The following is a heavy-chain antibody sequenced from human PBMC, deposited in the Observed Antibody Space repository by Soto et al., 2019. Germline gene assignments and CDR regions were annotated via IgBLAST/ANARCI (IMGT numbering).Heavy chain of an antibody. CDR1: GYTFTSYG. CDR2: ISSFNENT. J-gene: IGHJ5*01. D-gene: IGHD2-2*01. CDR3: ARGPRYCSTTTCFSGITWFDS. V-gene: IGHV1-18*04. Sequence: ASVKVPCKASGYTFTSYGISWVRQAPGQGLEWMGWISSFNENTNYAQNVQGRVTLTTDKSSSTTYLELRGLRSDDTAVYYCARGPRYCSTTTCFSGITWFDSWGQGTLVTVSS.